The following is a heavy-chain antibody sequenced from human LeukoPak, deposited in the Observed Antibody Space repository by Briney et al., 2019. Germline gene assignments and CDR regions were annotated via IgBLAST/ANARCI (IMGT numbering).Heavy chain of an antibody. Sequence: SETLSLTCAVYGGSFSGYYWSWIRQPPGKGLEWIGEINHSGSTNYNPSLKSRVTISVDTSKNQFSLELSSVTAADTAVYYCARFSNPTALDYWGQGTLVTVSS. V-gene: IGHV4-34*01. D-gene: IGHD2/OR15-2a*01. CDR3: ARFSNPTALDY. J-gene: IGHJ4*02. CDR2: INHSGST. CDR1: GGSFSGYY.